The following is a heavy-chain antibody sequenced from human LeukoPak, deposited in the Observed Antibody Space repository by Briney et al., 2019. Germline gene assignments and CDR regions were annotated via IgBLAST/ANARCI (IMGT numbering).Heavy chain of an antibody. CDR2: IWHDGSHK. J-gene: IGHJ5*02. CDR1: AFPFSSYG. V-gene: IGHV3-33*01. Sequence: PGGSLRLSCAASAFPFSSYGMPWVRQAPGKGLEWVAVIWHDGSHKYYADSVKGRFTISRDNSKNTLYLQMNSLRAEDTAVYYSARGYGDYDNWFDPWGQGTLVTVSS. D-gene: IGHD4-17*01. CDR3: ARGYGDYDNWFDP.